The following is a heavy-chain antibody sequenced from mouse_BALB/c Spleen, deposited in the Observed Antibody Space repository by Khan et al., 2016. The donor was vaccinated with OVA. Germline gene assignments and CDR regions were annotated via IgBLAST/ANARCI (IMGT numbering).Heavy chain of an antibody. CDR2: ISYSGST. Sequence: EVQLQESGPSLVKPSQTLSLTCSVTGDSITSGYWNWIRKFPGNKLEYMGYISYSGSTYYNPSLKSRISITRDTSKNQYYLQLNSVSSEDTATYYCARWNYRYGGYFDYWGQGTTLTVSS. CDR1: GDSITSGY. D-gene: IGHD2-14*01. CDR3: ARWNYRYGGYFDY. V-gene: IGHV3-8*02. J-gene: IGHJ2*01.